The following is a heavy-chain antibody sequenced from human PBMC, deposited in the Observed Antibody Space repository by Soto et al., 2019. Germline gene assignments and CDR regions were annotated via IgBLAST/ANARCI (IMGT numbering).Heavy chain of an antibody. J-gene: IGHJ4*02. Sequence: PSETLSLTCTVSGGSITSSIYYWCWIRHPPGKGLEWIGGIYYSGMSYYNPSLKSRVTMSVDTSKNQFSLTLNSVTAADAAVYYCARQRTTVVTQAYFDHWGQGTLVTVSS. D-gene: IGHD4-17*01. CDR1: GGSITSSIYY. CDR2: IYYSGMS. CDR3: ARQRTTVVTQAYFDH. V-gene: IGHV4-39*01.